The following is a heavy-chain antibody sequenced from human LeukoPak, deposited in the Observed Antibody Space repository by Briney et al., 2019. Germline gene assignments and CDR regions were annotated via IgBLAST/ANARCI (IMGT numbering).Heavy chain of an antibody. Sequence: SETLSLTCTVSGGSISSYYWSWIRQPPGKGLEWIGYIYYSGSTNYNPSLKSRVTISVDTSKNQFSLKLSSVTAADTAVYYCARQIASAGTAGFDFWGQGALVTVSS. V-gene: IGHV4-59*01. CDR2: IYYSGST. CDR1: GGSISSYY. CDR3: ARQIASAGTAGFDF. D-gene: IGHD6-13*01. J-gene: IGHJ4*02.